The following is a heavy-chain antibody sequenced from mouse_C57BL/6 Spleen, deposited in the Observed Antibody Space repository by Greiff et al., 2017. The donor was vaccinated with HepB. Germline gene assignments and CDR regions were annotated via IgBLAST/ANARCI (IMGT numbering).Heavy chain of an antibody. V-gene: IGHV2-6*03. CDR3: ARSYYGSSYDYAMDY. D-gene: IGHD1-1*01. CDR2: IWSDGST. Sequence: VKLQESGPGLVAPSQSLSITCTVSGFSLTSYGVHWVRQPPGKGLEWLVVIWSDGSTTYNSALKSRLSISKDNSKRQVFLKMNSLQTDDTAMYYCARSYYGSSYDYAMDYWGQGTSVTVSS. J-gene: IGHJ4*01. CDR1: GFSLTSYG.